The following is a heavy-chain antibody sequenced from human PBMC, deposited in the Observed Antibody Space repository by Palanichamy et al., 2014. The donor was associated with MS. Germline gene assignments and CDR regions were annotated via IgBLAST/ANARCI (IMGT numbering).Heavy chain of an antibody. V-gene: IGHV6-1*01. CDR3: ARGRDGSSYYDY. CDR1: GDSVSSKSAA. D-gene: IGHD3-22*01. J-gene: IGHJ4*02. CDR2: TYYRSNWNN. Sequence: QVQLQQSGPGLVKPSQTLSLTCAISGDSVSSKSAAWNWIRQSPSRGLEWLGRTYYRSNWNNDYALSVKSRMTINPDTSKNLFSLQLSSVTSEDTAVYYCARGRDGSSYYDYWGQGTLVTVSS.